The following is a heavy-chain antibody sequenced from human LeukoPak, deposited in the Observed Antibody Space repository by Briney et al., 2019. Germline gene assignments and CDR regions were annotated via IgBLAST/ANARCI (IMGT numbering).Heavy chain of an antibody. V-gene: IGHV3-66*01. D-gene: IGHD2-8*01. Sequence: GGSLRLSCATSGFTFRRSYMTWVRQAPGKGVEWVFLIYAGGRVFYGDAVKGRFTNSIDNLGNSVYLHMNSLRAEDTAVYYCARDTVNGPFVISLDLWGQGVLVTVSS. J-gene: IGHJ5*02. CDR2: IYAGGRV. CDR3: ARDTVNGPFVISLDL. CDR1: GFTFRRSY.